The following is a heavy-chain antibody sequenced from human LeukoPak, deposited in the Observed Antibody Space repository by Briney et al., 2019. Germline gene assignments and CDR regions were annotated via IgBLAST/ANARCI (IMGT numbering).Heavy chain of an antibody. J-gene: IGHJ4*02. CDR3: AKDSHNGTYFDS. V-gene: IGHV3-23*01. CDR1: GFTFSSYD. CDR2: VSGSGGST. Sequence: GGSLRLSCAASGFTFSSYDMSWVRQAPGKGLEWVSAVSGSGGSTYYADSVKGRFTISRDNSKSTLFLQMNSLRAEDTAVYYCAKDSHNGTYFDSWGRGTLVTVSS. D-gene: IGHD1-26*01.